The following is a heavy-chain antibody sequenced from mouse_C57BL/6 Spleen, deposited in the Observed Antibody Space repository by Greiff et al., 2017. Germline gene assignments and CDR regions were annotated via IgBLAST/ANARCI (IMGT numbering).Heavy chain of an antibody. CDR3: ARQDYGSSYVSYYFDY. Sequence: EVKLVESGGGLVQPGESLKLSCESNEYEFPSHDMSWVRKTPEKRLELVAAINSDGGSTYYPDTMERRFIISRDNTKKTLYLQMSSLRSEDTALYYCARQDYGSSYVSYYFDYWGQGTTLTVSS. CDR2: INSDGGST. J-gene: IGHJ2*01. CDR1: EYEFPSHD. D-gene: IGHD1-1*01. V-gene: IGHV5-2*01.